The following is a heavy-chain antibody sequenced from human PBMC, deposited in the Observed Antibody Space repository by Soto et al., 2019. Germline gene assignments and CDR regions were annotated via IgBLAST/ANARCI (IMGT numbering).Heavy chain of an antibody. Sequence: VPLVESGGDLVHPGGSLRLSCAASGFTFRSYWMHWVRQAPGEGLVWVSRINTDGSSTNYADSVKGRFTISRDNAKNTLYLQMNSLRTEDTAVYYCARQASFDYWGRGTLVTVSS. CDR1: GFTFRSYW. CDR2: INTDGSST. CDR3: ARQASFDY. V-gene: IGHV3-74*01. J-gene: IGHJ4*02.